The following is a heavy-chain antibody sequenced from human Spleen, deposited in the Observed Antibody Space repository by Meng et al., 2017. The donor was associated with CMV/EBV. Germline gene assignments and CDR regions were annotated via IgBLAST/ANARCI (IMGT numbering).Heavy chain of an antibody. D-gene: IGHD3-10*01. CDR1: GYTFTDYP. Sequence: QVYRGQSGSGCRETGTSVEVSWYASGYTFTDYPMNWERQAPGRGLEWLGWINTYTVKAESAQGFSGRFVFSLDTSISTAFLQISSLKPEDAGVYYCARALLRGVINTLDHWGQGTLVTVSS. J-gene: IGHJ4*02. V-gene: IGHV7-4-1*02. CDR3: ARALLRGVINTLDH. CDR2: INTYTVKA.